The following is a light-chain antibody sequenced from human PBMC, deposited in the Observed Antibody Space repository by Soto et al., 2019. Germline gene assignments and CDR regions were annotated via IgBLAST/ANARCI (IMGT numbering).Light chain of an antibody. CDR2: ENN. V-gene: IGLV1-51*02. Sequence: QSVLTQPPSVSAAPGQEVTISCSGSSSNIGNNYVSWYQQLPGTAPKLLIYENNKRPSGIPDRFSGSKSGTSATLGITGLQTGVEADYYCGTWDSSLSAAVFGGGTQLTVL. J-gene: IGLJ7*01. CDR1: SSNIGNNY. CDR3: GTWDSSLSAAV.